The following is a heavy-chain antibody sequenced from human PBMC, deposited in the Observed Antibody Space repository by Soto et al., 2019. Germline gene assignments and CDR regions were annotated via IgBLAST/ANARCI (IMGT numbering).Heavy chain of an antibody. CDR3: AHSKNWNFIY. J-gene: IGHJ4*02. CDR2: ISRDGGNT. D-gene: IGHD1-7*01. V-gene: IGHV3-23*01. Sequence: GGSLRLSCAASGCAFSTFAMGCVRQAPGKGPEWVSSISRDGGNTYSADSVKGRFTISRDNSKNTLYLQMNSLRAEDSALYHCAHSKNWNFIYWGQGTQVTVSS. CDR1: GCAFSTFA.